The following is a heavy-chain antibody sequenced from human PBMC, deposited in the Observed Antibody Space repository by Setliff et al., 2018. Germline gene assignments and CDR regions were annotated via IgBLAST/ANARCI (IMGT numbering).Heavy chain of an antibody. V-gene: IGHV3-23*03. CDR1: GFTFSNYA. D-gene: IGHD3-10*01. J-gene: IGHJ4*02. CDR2: IYSDGSST. CDR3: AKDRPQGVNGRSLDY. Sequence: GESLRLSCAASGFTFSNYAMNWVRQAPGKGLEWVSVIYSDGSSTYYGDSVKGRFTISSDNSQNTLYLQMNSLRAEDTAVYYCAKDRPQGVNGRSLDYWGRGALVTVSS.